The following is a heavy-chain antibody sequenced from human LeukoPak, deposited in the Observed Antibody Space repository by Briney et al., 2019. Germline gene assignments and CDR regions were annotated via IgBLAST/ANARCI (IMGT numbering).Heavy chain of an antibody. V-gene: IGHV3-64D*09. Sequence: GGSLRLSCSASGFAFSSYAMHWVRQAPGKGLEYVSAISSNGGSTYYADSVKGRFTISRDNSKNTLYLQMSSLRAEDTAVYYCVKWAITEVSDYWGQGTLVTVSS. D-gene: IGHD3-10*01. CDR1: GFAFSSYA. CDR3: VKWAITEVSDY. J-gene: IGHJ4*02. CDR2: ISSNGGST.